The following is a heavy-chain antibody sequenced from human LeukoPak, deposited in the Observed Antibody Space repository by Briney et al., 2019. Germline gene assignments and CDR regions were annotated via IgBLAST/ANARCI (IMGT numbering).Heavy chain of an antibody. CDR2: IKEDGSEK. J-gene: IGHJ4*02. V-gene: IGHV3-7*01. CDR3: AKDHKSGCYDY. Sequence: GGSLRLSCAASEFSFSTYWMTWVRQAPGKGLEWVANIKEDGSEKNRLDSVKGRFTISRDNAKNSLYLHMNSLRAEDTAVYYCAKDHKSGCYDYWGPGTLVTVSS. CDR1: EFSFSTYW. D-gene: IGHD6-19*01.